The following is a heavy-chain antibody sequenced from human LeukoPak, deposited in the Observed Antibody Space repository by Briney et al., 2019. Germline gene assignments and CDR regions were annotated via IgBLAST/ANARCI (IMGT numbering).Heavy chain of an antibody. CDR1: GFTFSSYW. CDR3: ARDQEVEYCSGGSCFRPYFDY. CDR2: INSDGSST. D-gene: IGHD2-15*01. V-gene: IGHV3-74*01. Sequence: GGSLRLSCAASGFTFSSYWMHWVRQAPGKGLVWVSRINSDGSSTSYADSVKGRFTISRDNAKNTLYLQMNSLRAEDTAVYYCARDQEVEYCSGGSCFRPYFDYWGQGTLVTVSS. J-gene: IGHJ4*02.